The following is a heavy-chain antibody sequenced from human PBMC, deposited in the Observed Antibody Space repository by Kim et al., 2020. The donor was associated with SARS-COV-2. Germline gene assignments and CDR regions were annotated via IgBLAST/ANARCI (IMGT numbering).Heavy chain of an antibody. CDR3: ATRRSQRWLQLRY. J-gene: IGHJ4*02. D-gene: IGHD5-12*01. V-gene: IGHV4-39*01. Sequence: SETLSLTCTVSGGSISSSSYYWGWIRQPPGKGLEWIGSIYYSGSTYYNPSLKSRVTISVDTSKNQFSLKLSSVTAADTAVYYCATRRSQRWLQLRYWGQGTLVTVSS. CDR2: IYYSGST. CDR1: GGSISSSSYY.